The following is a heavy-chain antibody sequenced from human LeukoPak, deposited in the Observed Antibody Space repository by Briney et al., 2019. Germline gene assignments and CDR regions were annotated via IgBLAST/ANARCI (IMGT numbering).Heavy chain of an antibody. J-gene: IGHJ4*02. CDR1: GGSISSSSYY. V-gene: IGHV4-39*01. CDR2: IYYSWCT. Sequence: SETLSLTCSVSGGSISSSSYYWGWNRQPQGKGVEWIGSIYYSWCTYTNPSLKSPVTISVDTSKNQFSLKLSSVTAAVTAVYYCARLPMAMGVFDYWGQGTLVTVSS. D-gene: IGHD3-10*01. CDR3: ARLPMAMGVFDY.